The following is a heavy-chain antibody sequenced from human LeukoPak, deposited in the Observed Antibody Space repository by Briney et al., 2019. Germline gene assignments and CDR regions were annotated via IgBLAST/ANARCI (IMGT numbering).Heavy chain of an antibody. CDR3: ARLAVAGVDY. CDR2: IYYSGST. V-gene: IGHV4-39*07. CDR1: GGSISSSSYY. Sequence: PSETLSLTCTVSGGSISSSSYYWGWIRQPPGKGLEWIGSIYYSGSTYYNPSLKSRVTISVDTSKNQFSLKLSFVTAADTAVYYCARLAVAGVDYWGQGTLVTVSS. J-gene: IGHJ4*02. D-gene: IGHD6-19*01.